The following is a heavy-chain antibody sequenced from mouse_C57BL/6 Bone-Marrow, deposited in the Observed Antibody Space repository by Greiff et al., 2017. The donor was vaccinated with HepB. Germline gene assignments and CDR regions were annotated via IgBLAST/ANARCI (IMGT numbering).Heavy chain of an antibody. J-gene: IGHJ3*01. D-gene: IGHD3-2*02. CDR3: ARDSSGLAWFAY. V-gene: IGHV3-1*01. Sequence: DVQLQESGPGMVKPSQSLSLTCTVTGYSITSGYDWHWIRHFPGNKLEWMGYISYSGSTNYNPSLKSRISITHDTSKNHFFLKLNSVTTEDTATYYCARDSSGLAWFAYWGQGTLVTVSA. CDR1: GYSITSGYD. CDR2: ISYSGST.